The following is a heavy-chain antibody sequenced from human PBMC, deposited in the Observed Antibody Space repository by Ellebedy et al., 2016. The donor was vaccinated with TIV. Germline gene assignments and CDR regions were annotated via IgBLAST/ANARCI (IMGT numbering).Heavy chain of an antibody. CDR3: ARVEGSQNIDY. J-gene: IGHJ4*01. CDR1: GFTFSSYP. V-gene: IGHV3-30-3*01. CDR2: ISYDGTNK. Sequence: GESLKISCAASGFTFSSYPMHWVRQAPGKGLEWVAVISYDGTNKYYADSVKGRFTISRDNSKNPLYLQMNSLRAEDTAVYYCARVEGSQNIDYWGHGTLVTVSS. D-gene: IGHD1-26*01.